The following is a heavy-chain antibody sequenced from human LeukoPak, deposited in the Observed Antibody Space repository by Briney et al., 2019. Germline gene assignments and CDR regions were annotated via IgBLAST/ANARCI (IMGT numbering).Heavy chain of an antibody. V-gene: IGHV3-30*09. CDR3: AYSPTGSCYFDS. J-gene: IGHJ4*02. Sequence: GGSLRLSCAASGFTFSSYAMQWVRRAPGKGLEWVAVISYDGNNKYYPDSVKGRFAISRDNSKSTLYLQMDSLRAEDTALYYCAYSPTGSCYFDSWGQGTLVTVSS. D-gene: IGHD2-15*01. CDR1: GFTFSSYA. CDR2: ISYDGNNK.